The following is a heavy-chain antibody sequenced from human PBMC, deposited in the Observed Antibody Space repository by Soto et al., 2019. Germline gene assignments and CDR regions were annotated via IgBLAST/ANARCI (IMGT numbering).Heavy chain of an antibody. V-gene: IGHV4-59*01. CDR3: ARVHDYGGNFDY. CDR2: IYYSGST. Sequence: SETLSLTCTVSGGSISSYYWSWIRQPPGKGLEWIGYIYYSGSTNYNPSLKSRVTISVDTSKNQFSLKLSSVTAADTAVYYCARVHDYGGNFDYWGQGTLVTVS. D-gene: IGHD4-17*01. J-gene: IGHJ4*02. CDR1: GGSISSYY.